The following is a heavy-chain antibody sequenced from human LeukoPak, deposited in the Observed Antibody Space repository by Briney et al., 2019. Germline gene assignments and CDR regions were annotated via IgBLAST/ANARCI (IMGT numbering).Heavy chain of an antibody. J-gene: IGHJ4*02. CDR3: ARGRKVVVAATVYFDY. CDR2: INHSGST. D-gene: IGHD2-15*01. CDR1: GGSFSGYY. V-gene: IGHV4-34*01. Sequence: SETLSLACAVYGGSFSGYYWSWIRQPQGKGLEWIGEINHSGSTNYNPSLKSRVTISVDTSKNQFSLKLSSVTAADTAVYYCARGRKVVVAATVYFDYWGQGTLVTVSS.